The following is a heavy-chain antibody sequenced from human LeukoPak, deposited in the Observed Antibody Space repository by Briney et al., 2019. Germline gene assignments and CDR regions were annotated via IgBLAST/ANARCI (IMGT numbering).Heavy chain of an antibody. Sequence: PSETLSLTCTVSGGSISSGDYYWSWIRQPPGKGLEWIGYIYYSGSTYYNPSLKSRVTISVDTSKNQFSLKLSSVTAADTAVYYCARELADIVVVPAASPDAFDIWGQGTMVTVSS. CDR2: IYYSGST. D-gene: IGHD2-2*01. V-gene: IGHV4-30-4*08. CDR1: GGSISSGDYY. CDR3: ARELADIVVVPAASPDAFDI. J-gene: IGHJ3*02.